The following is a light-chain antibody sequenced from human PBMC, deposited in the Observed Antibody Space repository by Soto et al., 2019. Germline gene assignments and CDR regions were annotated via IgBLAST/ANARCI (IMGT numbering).Light chain of an antibody. J-gene: IGLJ1*01. Sequence: QSALTQPASVSVSPGQSITSSCTGTSSDVGGYNYVSWYQHHPGKAPKLVIYEDSNRPSGVSNRFSGSKSGNTASLTISGLQAEDGADYYCNSYTSSNTFVFGTGTKVTVL. CDR1: SSDVGGYNY. V-gene: IGLV2-14*01. CDR2: EDS. CDR3: NSYTSSNTFV.